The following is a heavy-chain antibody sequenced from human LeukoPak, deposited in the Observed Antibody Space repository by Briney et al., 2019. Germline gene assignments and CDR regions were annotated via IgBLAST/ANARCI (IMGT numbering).Heavy chain of an antibody. CDR2: MNPTSGDT. Sequence: ASVKVSCKASGYTFSDYDVNWVRQAPGQGLEWMGWMNPTSGDTGCAQKFQGRVTMTRSMSKTTAYMELSRLRSEDTAVYFCARVVMKAFYYYYMDVWGKGTTIIISS. D-gene: IGHD2-21*01. CDR3: ARVVMKAFYYYYMDV. CDR1: GYTFSDYD. V-gene: IGHV1-8*01. J-gene: IGHJ6*03.